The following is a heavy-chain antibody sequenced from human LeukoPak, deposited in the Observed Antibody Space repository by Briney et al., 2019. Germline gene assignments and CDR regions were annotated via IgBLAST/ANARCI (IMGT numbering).Heavy chain of an antibody. V-gene: IGHV3-48*02. Sequence: GALRLSCAASGFTFSSYSMNWVRQAPGKGLEWVSYISSSSSTIYYADSVKGRFTISRDNAKNSLYLQMNSLRDGDTAVYYCARDVPEYSSFYYFDYWAREPWSPSPQ. J-gene: IGHJ4*02. D-gene: IGHD6-6*01. CDR3: ARDVPEYSSFYYFDY. CDR2: ISSSSSTI. CDR1: GFTFSSYS.